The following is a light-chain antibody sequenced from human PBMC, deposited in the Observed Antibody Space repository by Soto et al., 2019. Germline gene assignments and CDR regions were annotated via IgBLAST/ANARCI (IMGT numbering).Light chain of an antibody. J-gene: IGKJ4*01. CDR1: QGISSW. Sequence: DLQMPQSPSSLSASVGDRVTITCRASQGISSWLVWYQQKPGKAPKLLIYAASSLQSGVPSRFSGSGSGTDFTLTVSRLQPEDFAAYYCQYYCRFPAFGGGHEVEVK. CDR3: QYYCRFPA. CDR2: AAS. V-gene: IGKV1D-12*01.